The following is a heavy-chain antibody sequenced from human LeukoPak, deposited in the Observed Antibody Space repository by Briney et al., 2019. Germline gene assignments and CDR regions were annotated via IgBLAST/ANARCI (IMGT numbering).Heavy chain of an antibody. D-gene: IGHD1-26*01. CDR1: GGSISSYY. CDR2: IYYSGST. Sequence: SSETLSLTYTVSGGSISSYYWSWIRQPPGKGLEWIGYIYYSGSTNYNPSLKSRVTISVDTSKNQFSLKLSSVTAADTAVYYCARVIVGATFLYFDYWGQGTLVTVSS. V-gene: IGHV4-59*01. CDR3: ARVIVGATFLYFDY. J-gene: IGHJ4*02.